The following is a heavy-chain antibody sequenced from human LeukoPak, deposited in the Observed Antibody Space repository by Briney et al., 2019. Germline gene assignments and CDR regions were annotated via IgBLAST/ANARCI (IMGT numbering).Heavy chain of an antibody. CDR3: ARSLFRVRRSYYYDSSGYSPSY. CDR1: GYIFTDYY. J-gene: IGHJ4*02. CDR2: INPNSGGT. Sequence: ASVKVSCKASGYIFTDYYMHWVRQAPGQELGWMGRINPNSGGTNYAQKFQGWVTMTRDTSISTAYMELSRLRSDDTAVYYCARSLFRVRRSYYYDSSGYSPSYWGQGTLVTVSS. V-gene: IGHV1-2*04. D-gene: IGHD3-22*01.